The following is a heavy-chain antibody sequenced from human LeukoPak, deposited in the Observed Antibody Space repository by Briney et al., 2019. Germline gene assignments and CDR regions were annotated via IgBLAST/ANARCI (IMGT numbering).Heavy chain of an antibody. D-gene: IGHD3-10*01. CDR3: TRDYGDGY. Sequence: SETLSLTCSVSGDSISSHYWSWIRQPPGKGLEWIGYIYHSGSTYYNPSLKSRVTISVDRSKNQFSLKLSSVTAADTAVYYCTRDYGDGYWGQGTLVTVSS. CDR2: IYHSGST. CDR1: GDSISSHY. V-gene: IGHV4-59*11. J-gene: IGHJ4*02.